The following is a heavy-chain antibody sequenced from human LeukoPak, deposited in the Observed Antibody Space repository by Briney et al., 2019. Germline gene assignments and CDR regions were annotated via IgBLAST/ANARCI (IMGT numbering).Heavy chain of an antibody. CDR1: GFTFSSYS. CDR3: ARLYSSSWVDY. CDR2: ISSTISYI. D-gene: IGHD6-13*01. V-gene: IGHV3-21*01. J-gene: IGHJ4*02. Sequence: PGGSLGLSCAASGFTFSSYSMNWVRQAPGKGLEWVSSISSTISYIYYADSVKGRFTISRDNAKNSLYLQMNSLRAEDTAVYYCARLYSSSWVDYWGQGTLVTVSS.